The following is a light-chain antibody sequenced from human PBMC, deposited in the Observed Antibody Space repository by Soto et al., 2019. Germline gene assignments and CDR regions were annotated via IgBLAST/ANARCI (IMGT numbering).Light chain of an antibody. V-gene: IGKV1-5*03. CDR1: QRIATSY. CDR2: KAS. Sequence: THSPATLSLSPGERATLSCRASQRIATSYLGWYQQKPGKAPKILIYKASTLKSGVTSRFSGSGSGTEFTLTISSLQPDDFATYYCQHYNSYSEAFGQGTKVDI. CDR3: QHYNSYSEA. J-gene: IGKJ1*01.